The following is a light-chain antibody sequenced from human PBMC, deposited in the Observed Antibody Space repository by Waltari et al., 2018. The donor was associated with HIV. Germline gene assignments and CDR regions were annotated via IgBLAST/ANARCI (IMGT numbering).Light chain of an antibody. CDR1: QSLLRNGKNY. CDR3: MQGVQTPRVT. V-gene: IGKV2-28*01. Sequence: DIVMTQSPLSLPVTPGEPASISCSSSQSLLRNGKNYLDWYLQKPGQSPQLLIYLGSSRASGVPDRFSGRGSGTDFTLKISRVEAEDVGVYYCMQGVQTPRVTFGGGTKVEIK. CDR2: LGS. J-gene: IGKJ4*01.